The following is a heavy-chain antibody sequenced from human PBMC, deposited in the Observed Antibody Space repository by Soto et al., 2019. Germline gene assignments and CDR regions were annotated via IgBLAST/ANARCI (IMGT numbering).Heavy chain of an antibody. Sequence: EVQLVESGGGWVQPGRSLRLSCAVSGFTFDDYAMHWVRQAPGEGLEWVSGISWNSGAIGYADSVKGRFTVLRDNAKSTLYLQMNRRITEDTALYYWATAMGPDWLARLACWGQGTLVTFSS. V-gene: IGHV3-9*01. CDR1: GFTFDDYA. CDR3: ATAMGPDWLARLAC. D-gene: IGHD3-9*01. J-gene: IGHJ4*02. CDR2: ISWNSGAI.